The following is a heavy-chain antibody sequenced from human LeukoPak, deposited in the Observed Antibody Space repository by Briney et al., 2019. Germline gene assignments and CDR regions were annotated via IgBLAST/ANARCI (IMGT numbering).Heavy chain of an antibody. CDR3: ATDQRRGHFDY. V-gene: IGHV1-18*01. Sequence: ASVKVSCKASGYTFTSYGISWVRQAPGRGLEWMGWISAYNGNTNYAQKLQGRVTMTTDTSTSTAYMELRSLRSDDTAVYYCATDQRRGHFDYWGQGTLVTVSS. D-gene: IGHD1-1*01. CDR1: GYTFTSYG. CDR2: ISAYNGNT. J-gene: IGHJ4*02.